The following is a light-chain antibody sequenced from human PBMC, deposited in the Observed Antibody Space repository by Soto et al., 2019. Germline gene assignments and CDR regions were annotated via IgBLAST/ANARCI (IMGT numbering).Light chain of an antibody. CDR3: QEISSGPPFT. V-gene: IGKV1-39*01. J-gene: IGKJ3*01. Sequence: DIQMTQSTSSLSASVGDTVTIACRATQSISIYLNWYQQKPGKAPKLLIYGATTLQSGVPSRFSADGSGTDFNLTIRSLQTEDIATYFCQEISSGPPFTFCPATKVDIK. CDR1: QSISIY. CDR2: GAT.